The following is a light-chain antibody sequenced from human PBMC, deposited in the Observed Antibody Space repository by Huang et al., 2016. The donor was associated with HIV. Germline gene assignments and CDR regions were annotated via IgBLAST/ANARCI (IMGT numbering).Light chain of an antibody. CDR2: TAS. J-gene: IGKJ1*01. CDR3: QQYYSTPT. CDR1: QGISNS. V-gene: IGKV1-NL1*01. Sequence: DIQMTQSPSSLSAFVGDRVTITCRASQGISNSLAWYQQKPGKAPKLLVYTASRLENWVPSRFNGSGSGTDYTLTINTLQPEDFATYHCQQYYSTPTFGRGTKVAVK.